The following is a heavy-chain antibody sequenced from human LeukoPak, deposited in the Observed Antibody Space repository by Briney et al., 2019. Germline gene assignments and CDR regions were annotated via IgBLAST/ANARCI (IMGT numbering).Heavy chain of an antibody. D-gene: IGHD6-19*01. CDR1: GFTFSTYG. V-gene: IGHV3-30*02. CDR2: IRYDGSNK. J-gene: IGHJ4*02. Sequence: PGGSLRLSCAASGFTFSTYGMHWVRQAPGKGLEWVAFIRYDGSNKYYVDSVKGRFTISKDNSKNTLYLQMNSLRAEDTAVYYCAKEGSSGWYNFDYWGQGTLVTVSS. CDR3: AKEGSSGWYNFDY.